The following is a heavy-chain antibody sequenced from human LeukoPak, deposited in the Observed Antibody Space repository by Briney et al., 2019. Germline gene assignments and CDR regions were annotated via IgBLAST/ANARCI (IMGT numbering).Heavy chain of an antibody. D-gene: IGHD2-2*02. J-gene: IGHJ5*02. V-gene: IGHV3-43*01. CDR3: AKDGHYCTATTCYSSWFDP. CDR1: GFSFNEYT. CDR2: IGWDGDTT. Sequence: PGGTLRLSCAASGFSFNEYTMHWLRQAPGKGLEWVSLIGWDGDTTYYAVSVKGRFTVSRDNSKNSLFLQMNSLKTEDTAFYYCAKDGHYCTATTCYSSWFDPWGQGTLVTVSS.